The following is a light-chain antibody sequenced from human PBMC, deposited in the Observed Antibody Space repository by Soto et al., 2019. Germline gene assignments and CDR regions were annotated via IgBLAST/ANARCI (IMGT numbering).Light chain of an antibody. V-gene: IGKV1-5*03. J-gene: IGKJ1*01. CDR1: QSISSW. CDR3: QQYNGYPWT. CDR2: KAS. Sequence: DIQMTQSPSTLSASVGDRVTITCRASQSISSWLAWYQQKPGKAPKLLIYKASTLESGVPSNFSGSGSGTEFSLTISSLQPEDFATYYCQQYNGYPWTFGQGTKVDSK.